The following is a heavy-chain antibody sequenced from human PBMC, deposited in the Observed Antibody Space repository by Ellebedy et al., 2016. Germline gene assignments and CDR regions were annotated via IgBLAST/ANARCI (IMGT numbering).Heavy chain of an antibody. CDR2: INPNSGGT. CDR1: GYTFTSYY. Sequence: ASVKVSCKASGYTFTSYYMHWVRQAPGQGLEWMGWINPNSGGTNYAQKFQGWVTMTRDTSISTAYMELSRLRSDDTAVYYCARSHSSSWYEGLGMDVWGQGTTVTVSS. J-gene: IGHJ6*02. V-gene: IGHV1-2*04. D-gene: IGHD6-13*01. CDR3: ARSHSSSWYEGLGMDV.